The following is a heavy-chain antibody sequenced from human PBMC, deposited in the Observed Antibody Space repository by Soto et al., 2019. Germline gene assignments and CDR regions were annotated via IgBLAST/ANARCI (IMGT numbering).Heavy chain of an antibody. J-gene: IGHJ4*02. CDR1: GGTFSSFV. CDR2: IIPIIGII. Sequence: GASVKVSCKASGGTFSSFVISWVRQAPGQGLEWMGRIIPIIGIINYAQKFQGRVTITADTSTSTSYMELSSLRSDDTAVYYCAREGDMKFHSDSSDEPGYWGQGTLVTVSS. D-gene: IGHD3-22*01. CDR3: AREGDMKFHSDSSDEPGY. V-gene: IGHV1-69*04.